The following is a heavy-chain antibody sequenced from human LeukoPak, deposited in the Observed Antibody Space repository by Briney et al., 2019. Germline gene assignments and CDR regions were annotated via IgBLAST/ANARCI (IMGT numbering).Heavy chain of an antibody. J-gene: IGHJ4*02. Sequence: GASVKVSCKASGYTFTNYAVYWLRQAPGQRLEWMGWINAGNGDTKFSQNYQARVTITRDASASTAYMELSSLTSEDTAVYFCARGLWSAHRREYYFDSWGQGTLVTVSS. CDR2: INAGNGDT. CDR3: ARGLWSAHRREYYFDS. D-gene: IGHD3-3*01. V-gene: IGHV1-3*01. CDR1: GYTFTNYA.